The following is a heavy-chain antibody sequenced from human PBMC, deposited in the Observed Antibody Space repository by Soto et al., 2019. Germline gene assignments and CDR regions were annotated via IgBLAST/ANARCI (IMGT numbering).Heavy chain of an antibody. V-gene: IGHV3-33*01. CDR1: GFTFSSYG. CDR3: ARGAHIVVVVAAGDDAFDI. J-gene: IGHJ3*02. CDR2: IWYDGSNK. D-gene: IGHD2-15*01. Sequence: GGSLRLSCAAAGFTFSSYGMHWVRQAPGKGLEWVAVIWYDGSNKYYADSVKGRFTISRDNSKNTLYLQMNSLRAEDTAVYYCARGAHIVVVVAAGDDAFDIWGQGTMVTVSS.